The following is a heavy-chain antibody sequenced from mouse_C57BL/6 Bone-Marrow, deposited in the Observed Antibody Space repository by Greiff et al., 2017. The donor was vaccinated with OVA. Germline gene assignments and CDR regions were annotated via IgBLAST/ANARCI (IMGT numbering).Heavy chain of an antibody. CDR1: GYTFTSYW. CDR3: ARDYGSSYWYFDV. CDR2: IYPSDSET. V-gene: IGHV1-61*01. J-gene: IGHJ1*03. D-gene: IGHD1-1*01. Sequence: QVQLQQSGAELVRPGSSVKLSCKASGYTFTSYWMDWVKQRPGQGLEWIGNIYPSDSETHYNQKFKDKATLTVDKSSSTAYMQLSSLTSEDSAVYYCARDYGSSYWYFDVWGTGTTVTVSS.